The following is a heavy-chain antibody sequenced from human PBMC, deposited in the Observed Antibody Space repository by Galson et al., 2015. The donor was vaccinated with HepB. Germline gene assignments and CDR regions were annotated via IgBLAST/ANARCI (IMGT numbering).Heavy chain of an antibody. D-gene: IGHD3-10*01. V-gene: IGHV3-21*01. CDR2: ISSSSSYI. Sequence: SLRLSCAASGFTFSSYSMNWVRQAPGKGLEWVPSISSSSSYIYYADSVKGRFTISRDNAKNSLYLQMNNLRAEDTAVYYCARGRGSTPSNWFDPWGQGTLVTVSS. CDR1: GFTFSSYS. CDR3: ARGRGSTPSNWFDP. J-gene: IGHJ5*02.